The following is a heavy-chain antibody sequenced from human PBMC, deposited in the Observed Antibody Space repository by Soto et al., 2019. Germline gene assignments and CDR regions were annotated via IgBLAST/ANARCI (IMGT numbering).Heavy chain of an antibody. CDR2: IYSSGST. CDR1: GGSISSNF. V-gene: IGHV4-4*07. CDR3: ARGPPLDY. J-gene: IGHJ4*02. Sequence: QEQLQESGPGLVKPSESLSLTCTGSGGSISSNFWSWLRQPAGKGLEWIGRIYSSGSTHYNPSLKSRVTMSVDTSKDQVSLQLGSVADADTAVYFCARGPPLDYGGQGTLVTVSS.